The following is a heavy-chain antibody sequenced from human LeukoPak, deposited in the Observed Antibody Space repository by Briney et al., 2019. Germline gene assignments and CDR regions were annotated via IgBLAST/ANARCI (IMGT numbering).Heavy chain of an antibody. D-gene: IGHD3-22*01. V-gene: IGHV3-23*01. CDR1: GFTFGDYT. J-gene: IGHJ4*02. CDR3: AKVTPDYYDSSGYSDY. Sequence: GGSLRLSCTASGFTFGDYTMNWVRQAAGKGLEWVSAISGSGGSTYYADSVKGRFTISRGNSKNTLYLQMNSLRAEDTAVYYCAKVTPDYYDSSGYSDYWGQGTLVTVSS. CDR2: ISGSGGST.